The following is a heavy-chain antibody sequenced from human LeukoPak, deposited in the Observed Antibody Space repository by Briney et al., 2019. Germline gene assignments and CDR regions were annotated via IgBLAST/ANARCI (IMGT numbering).Heavy chain of an antibody. CDR1: GFTISTYV. J-gene: IGHJ4*02. D-gene: IGHD5-24*01. CDR3: ARDSNFKIDY. CDR2: INHDGSDI. V-gene: IGHV3-74*01. Sequence: GGSLRLSCAVSGFTISTYVMHGVRRAPGEGLVWVSRINHDGSDISYADSVKGRSTISRDNAKNTLYLQMNSLRADDTAIYYCARDSNFKIDYWGQGTLVTVSS.